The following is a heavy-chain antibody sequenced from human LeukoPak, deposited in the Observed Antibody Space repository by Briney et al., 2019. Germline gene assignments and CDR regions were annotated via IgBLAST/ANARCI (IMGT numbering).Heavy chain of an antibody. V-gene: IGHV4-39*07. D-gene: IGHD2-2*02. CDR1: GGSISSSSYY. J-gene: IGHJ6*04. CDR3: ARGVVVPAAIRRVDV. CDR2: IYYSGST. Sequence: SSETLSLTCTVSGGSISSSSYYWGWIRQPPGKGLEWIGSIYYSGSTYYNPSLKSRVTISVDTSKNQFSLKLSSVTAADTAVYYCARGVVVPAAIRRVDVWGKGTTVTVSS.